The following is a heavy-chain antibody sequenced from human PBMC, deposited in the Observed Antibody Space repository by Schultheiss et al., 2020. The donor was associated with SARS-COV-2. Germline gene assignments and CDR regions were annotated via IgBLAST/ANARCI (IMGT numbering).Heavy chain of an antibody. J-gene: IGHJ4*02. Sequence: LSLTCAVSGDSISINNWWSWVRQAPGKGLEWVAFIRYDGSNKYYADSVKGRFTISRDNSKNTLYLQMNSLRAEDTAVYYCAGSDLLWELQGPYFDYWGQGTLVTVSS. CDR2: IRYDGSNK. V-gene: IGHV3-30*02. CDR1: GDSISINN. D-gene: IGHD1-26*01. CDR3: AGSDLLWELQGPYFDY.